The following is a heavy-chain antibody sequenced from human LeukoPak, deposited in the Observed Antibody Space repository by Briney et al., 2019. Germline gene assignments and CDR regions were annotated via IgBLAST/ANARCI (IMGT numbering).Heavy chain of an antibody. Sequence: GGSLRLSCAASGFTFSSHWMHWVRQAPGKGLVWVSRINTDGTTTNYADSVKGRFTISRDNAKNTPYLLMNSLRIEDTAVYYCVRGAFRGYYMDIWGKGTTVIVSS. CDR2: INTDGTTT. CDR3: VRGAFRGYYMDI. D-gene: IGHD3-16*01. J-gene: IGHJ6*03. V-gene: IGHV3-74*01. CDR1: GFTFSSHW.